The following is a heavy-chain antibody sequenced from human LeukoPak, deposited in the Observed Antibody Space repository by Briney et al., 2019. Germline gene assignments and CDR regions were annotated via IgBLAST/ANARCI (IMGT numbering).Heavy chain of an antibody. CDR2: ITSSSTI. Sequence: DPGGSLRLSCAASGFTFSNYNMNWVRQAPGKGLEWVSHITSSSTIYYADSVKGRFTISRDNAKNSLYLQMNSLRDEDTAVYYCARRFDSWGKGTLVTVSS. CDR1: GFTFSNYN. V-gene: IGHV3-48*02. J-gene: IGHJ4*02. CDR3: ARRFDS.